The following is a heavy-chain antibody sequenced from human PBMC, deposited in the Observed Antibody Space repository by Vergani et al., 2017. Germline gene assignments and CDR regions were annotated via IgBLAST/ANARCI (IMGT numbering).Heavy chain of an antibody. CDR2: IYYSGSS. Sequence: QVQLQESGPGLVKPSETLSLTCTVSGGSISSYYWSWIRQPPGKGPEWIGNIYYSGSSNYNPSLKSRVTISVDTSKNRFSLKLSSVTAADTAVYYCARDMTIFGSGYMYVGGKGTTVTVYS. CDR1: GGSISSYY. CDR3: ARDMTIFGSGYMYV. D-gene: IGHD3-3*01. J-gene: IGHJ6*03. V-gene: IGHV4-59*01.